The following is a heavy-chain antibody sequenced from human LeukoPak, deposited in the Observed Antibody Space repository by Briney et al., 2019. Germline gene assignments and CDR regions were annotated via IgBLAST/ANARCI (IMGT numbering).Heavy chain of an antibody. CDR1: GGSISSYY. J-gene: IGHJ4*02. CDR2: IYYSGST. D-gene: IGHD3-22*01. Sequence: PSETLSLTCTASGGSISSYYWSWIRQPPGKGLEWIAYIYYSGSTNYNPSLKSRVTISVDTSKNQFSLKLSSVTAADTAVYYCAREGSGYYPLYYFDYWGQGTLVTVSS. CDR3: AREGSGYYPLYYFDY. V-gene: IGHV4-59*01.